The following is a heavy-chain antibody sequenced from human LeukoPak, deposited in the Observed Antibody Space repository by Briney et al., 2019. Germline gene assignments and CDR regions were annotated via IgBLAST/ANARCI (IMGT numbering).Heavy chain of an antibody. CDR3: ARGSLSSYSSSRFRFFDY. CDR2: INHSGST. Sequence: WETLSLTCAVYGGSFSGYYWSWIRQPPGKGLEWIGEINHSGSTNYNPSLKSRVTISVDKSKNQFSLKLSSVTAADTAVYYCARGSLSSYSSSRFRFFDYWGQGTLVTVSS. D-gene: IGHD6-13*01. V-gene: IGHV4-34*01. J-gene: IGHJ4*02. CDR1: GGSFSGYY.